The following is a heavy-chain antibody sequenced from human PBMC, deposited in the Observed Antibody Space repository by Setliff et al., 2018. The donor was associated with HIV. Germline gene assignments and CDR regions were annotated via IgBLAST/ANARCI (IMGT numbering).Heavy chain of an antibody. D-gene: IGHD1-26*01. V-gene: IGHV4-39*01. CDR2: IYYSGTT. CDR3: ARHHYWGNGSPNWFDP. Sequence: SETLSLTCNVSGGSISSSGHHWAWIRQPPGKGLEWIGSIYYSGTTYYNPSLKSRVTMSVDTSKNQFSLKLSSVTAADTAVYYCARHHYWGNGSPNWFDPWGQGTLVTVSS. J-gene: IGHJ5*02. CDR1: GGSISSSGHH.